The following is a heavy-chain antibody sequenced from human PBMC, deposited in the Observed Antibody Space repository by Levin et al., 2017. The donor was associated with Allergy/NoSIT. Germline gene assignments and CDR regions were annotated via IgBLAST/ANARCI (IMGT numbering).Heavy chain of an antibody. V-gene: IGHV3-30*04. CDR1: GFTFSTYP. D-gene: IGHD3-10*01. J-gene: IGHJ4*02. Sequence: PSETLSLTCVASGFTFSTYPMHWVRQAPGKGLEWVAVMSADGSKKTYADSVKGRFTISRDNSENTLYLQMNSLRAEDTAVYYCGRDGISYGSGSFIDHWGQGSLVTVSS. CDR2: MSADGSKK. CDR3: GRDGISYGSGSFIDH.